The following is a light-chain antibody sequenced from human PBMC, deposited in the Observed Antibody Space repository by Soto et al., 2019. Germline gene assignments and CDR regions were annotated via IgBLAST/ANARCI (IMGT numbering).Light chain of an antibody. Sequence: DIQMTQSPSTLSGSVGDRVTITCRASQTISSWLAWYQQKPGKAPKLLIYKASTLKSGVPSRFSGSGSGTEFTLTISSLQPDDFATYYCQHYNNYPEACGQGTKVELK. CDR2: KAS. J-gene: IGKJ1*01. CDR1: QTISSW. V-gene: IGKV1-5*03. CDR3: QHYNNYPEA.